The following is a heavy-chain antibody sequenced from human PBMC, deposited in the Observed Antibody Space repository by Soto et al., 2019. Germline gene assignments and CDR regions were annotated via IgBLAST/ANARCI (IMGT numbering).Heavy chain of an antibody. Sequence: PXGSLRLSCAASGFILISYSMNWVRQAPGKGLDWVSYIIGHSTSIYYADSVKGRFTISRDNSKNTLYLQMNSLRAEDTAVYYWANTDSAMSFDYWGQGSLVTVSS. V-gene: IGHV3-48*01. CDR3: ANTDSAMSFDY. D-gene: IGHD5-18*01. J-gene: IGHJ4*02. CDR2: IIGHSTSI. CDR1: GFILISYS.